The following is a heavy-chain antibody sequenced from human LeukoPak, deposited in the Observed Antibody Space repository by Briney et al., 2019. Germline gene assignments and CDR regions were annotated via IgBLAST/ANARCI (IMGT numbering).Heavy chain of an antibody. D-gene: IGHD3-22*01. J-gene: IGHJ4*02. CDR2: ISSSSSYI. Sequence: GGSLRLSCAASGFTFSSYNMNWVRQAPGKGLEWVSSISSSSSYIYYADSVKGRFTISRDNAKNSLYLQMNSLRAEDTAVYYCARDPDYYDSSGYLDYWGQGTLVTVSS. CDR1: GFTFSSYN. CDR3: ARDPDYYDSSGYLDY. V-gene: IGHV3-21*01.